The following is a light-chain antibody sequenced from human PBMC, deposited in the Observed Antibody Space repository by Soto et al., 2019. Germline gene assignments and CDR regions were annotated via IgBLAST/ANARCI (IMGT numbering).Light chain of an antibody. CDR2: KAS. V-gene: IGKV1-5*03. J-gene: IGKJ1*01. CDR1: QNIDSW. Sequence: DIPMTQSPSILSASVGDRVTITCRASQNIDSWLAWQQQKPGKPPKVLIYKASILGSGVPSRFSGSGSGTEFILTISSLLPEDFATYYCQHSGAFGQGTKVEIK. CDR3: QHSGA.